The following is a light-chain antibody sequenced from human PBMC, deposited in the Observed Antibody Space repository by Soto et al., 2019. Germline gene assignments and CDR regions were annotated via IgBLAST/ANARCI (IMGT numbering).Light chain of an antibody. Sequence: EIVLTQSPGTLSLSPGERVTLSCRASQSVSSSYLAWYQQKPGQAPRLLIYGASNRATGIPDRFSGSGSGTDFTLTISRLEPEDFAVYYCQQRSNWPWTFGQGTKVDIK. CDR3: QQRSNWPWT. CDR2: GAS. CDR1: QSVSSSY. V-gene: IGKV3D-20*02. J-gene: IGKJ1*01.